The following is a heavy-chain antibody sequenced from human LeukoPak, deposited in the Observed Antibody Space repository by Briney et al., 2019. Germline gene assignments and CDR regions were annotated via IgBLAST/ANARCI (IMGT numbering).Heavy chain of an antibody. Sequence: SETLSLTCTVSGVSISSSNYYWGWIRQPPGKGLEWIGSIYYSGTTYYSSSLKSRVIISVDTSKNQFSLKLSSVTATDTAVYYCARHEAQDFDYWGQGTLVTVSS. CDR1: GVSISSSNYY. CDR3: ARHEAQDFDY. J-gene: IGHJ4*02. V-gene: IGHV4-39*01. CDR2: IYYSGTT.